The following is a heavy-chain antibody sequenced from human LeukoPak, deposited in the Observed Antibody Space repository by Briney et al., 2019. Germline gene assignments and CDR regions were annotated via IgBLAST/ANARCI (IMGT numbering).Heavy chain of an antibody. CDR2: IKQAGNEK. D-gene: IGHD1-14*01. J-gene: IGHJ4*02. CDR1: AFTFSDFW. V-gene: IGHV3-7*01. Sequence: GGSLRLSCEASAFTFSDFWINWVRQTPGKGLEWVANIKQAGNEKHYVDSVKGRFTISRDNAKNSLYLQMNSLRVEDTAVYYCAREGREMTGFDYWGQGTLVTVSP. CDR3: AREGREMTGFDY.